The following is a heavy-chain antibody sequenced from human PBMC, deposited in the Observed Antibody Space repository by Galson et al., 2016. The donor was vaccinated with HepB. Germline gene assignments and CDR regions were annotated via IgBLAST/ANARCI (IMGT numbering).Heavy chain of an antibody. CDR1: GFTFRTYG. J-gene: IGHJ1*01. CDR2: ISYDGSNT. Sequence: SLRLSCAASGFTFRTYGMHWVRQAPGKGLEWVALISYDGSNTYYADSVKGRFTISRDNSKNTLYLQMNSLRVEDTAVYYCARGRVRGVEYFQHWGQGTLVSFSS. D-gene: IGHD4/OR15-4a*01. CDR3: ARGRVRGVEYFQH. V-gene: IGHV3-33*01.